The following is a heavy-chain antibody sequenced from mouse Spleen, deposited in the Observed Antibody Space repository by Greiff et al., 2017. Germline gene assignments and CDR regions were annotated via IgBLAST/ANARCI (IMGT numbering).Heavy chain of an antibody. Sequence: EVKVEESGAELVRPGASVKLSCTASGFNIKDYYMHWVKQRPEQGLEWIGRIDPEDGDTEYAPKFQGKATMTADTSSNTAYLQLSSLTSEDTAVYYCTPYYGSTYFDYWGQGTTLTVSS. CDR3: TPYYGSTYFDY. V-gene: IGHV14-1*01. CDR2: IDPEDGDT. D-gene: IGHD1-1*01. CDR1: GFNIKDYY. J-gene: IGHJ2*01.